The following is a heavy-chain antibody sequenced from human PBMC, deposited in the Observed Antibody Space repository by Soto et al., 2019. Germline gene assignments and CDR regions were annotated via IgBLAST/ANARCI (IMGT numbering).Heavy chain of an antibody. CDR3: VRNGYYSLDV. CDR1: GDSIIGTGW. D-gene: IGHD3-22*01. J-gene: IGHJ6*02. CDR2: VYHSGAT. Sequence: QVQLQESGPGLVRPSGTLSLTCAVSGDSIIGTGWWSWVHQSPGKGLDWIGEVYHSGATNYNTSLKSRVTISVDTSRNQFSLNLGSVTASDTAVYYCVRNGYYSLDVWGQGTTVTVSS. V-gene: IGHV4-4*02.